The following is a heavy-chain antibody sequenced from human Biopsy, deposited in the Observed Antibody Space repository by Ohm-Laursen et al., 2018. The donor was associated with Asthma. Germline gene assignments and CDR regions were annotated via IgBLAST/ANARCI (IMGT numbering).Heavy chain of an antibody. CDR1: GGSIGIYY. CDR3: ARVRGAFYESSVKNAFDV. Sequence: SGTLSLTCTVSGGSIGIYYWGWIRQPPGKGLEYIGYTHYSGTTNTDPSLTGRVTMSVDTSKNQFSLKVTSVTAADTAVYFCARVRGAFYESSVKNAFDVWGQGTMVTVSS. CDR2: THYSGTT. V-gene: IGHV4-59*07. D-gene: IGHD3-22*01. J-gene: IGHJ3*01.